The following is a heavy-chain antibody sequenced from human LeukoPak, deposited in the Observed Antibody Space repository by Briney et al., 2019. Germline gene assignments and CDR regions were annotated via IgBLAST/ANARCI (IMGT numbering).Heavy chain of an antibody. CDR3: ARVRVVVPAAIWAPYYYYGMDV. J-gene: IGHJ6*02. Sequence: PSETLSLTCTVSDGSISSSSYYWGWIRQPPGKGLEWIGSIYYSGSTYYNPSLKSRVTISVDTSKNQFSLKLSSVTAADTAVYYCARVRVVVPAAIWAPYYYYGMDVWGQGTTVTVSS. CDR2: IYYSGST. D-gene: IGHD2-2*02. V-gene: IGHV4-39*01. CDR1: DGSISSSSYY.